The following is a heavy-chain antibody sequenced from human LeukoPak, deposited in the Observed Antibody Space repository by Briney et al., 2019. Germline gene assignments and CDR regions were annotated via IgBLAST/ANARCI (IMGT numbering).Heavy chain of an antibody. CDR2: IYESGST. V-gene: IGHV4-34*01. CDR1: GESLNSYY. J-gene: IGHJ4*02. D-gene: IGHD2-15*01. Sequence: ETLSLTCAVYGESLNSYYWSWIRQPPGKGLEWIGEIYESGSTEYNPSLKSRVTISMVPSKQQFSLSLTSVTAADTAVYYCTRGAWATRLGSWGLGTPVIVSS. CDR3: TRGAWATRLGS.